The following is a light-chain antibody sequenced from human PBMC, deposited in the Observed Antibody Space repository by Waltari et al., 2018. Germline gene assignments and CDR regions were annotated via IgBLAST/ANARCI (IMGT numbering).Light chain of an antibody. V-gene: IGKV1-12*01. CDR1: QTISSW. J-gene: IGKJ2*03. CDR3: LHYSSSPYS. Sequence: DIQMTQSPSSLSASVGDTVTITCRASQTISSWLAWYQQKPGRAPKLLIYRASSLQSGVPSRFSGSGSGTDFTLIISSLQPEDFASYYCLHYSSSPYSFGQGTKVEIK. CDR2: RAS.